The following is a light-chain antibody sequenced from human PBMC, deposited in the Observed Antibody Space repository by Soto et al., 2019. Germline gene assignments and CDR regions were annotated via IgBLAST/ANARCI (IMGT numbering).Light chain of an antibody. J-gene: IGLJ1*01. CDR3: AAWDDSMNGPV. Sequence: VLALPPPACGTPGQRVTTSCNASSSNIGSNTVNWHQQLPGAAPKLLIYSYNQRSSGVPGRFSGSKSGPSASLAISGLQSDDEADYSCAAWDDSMNGPVFGTGTKVTVL. V-gene: IGLV1-44*01. CDR1: SSNIGSNT. CDR2: SYN.